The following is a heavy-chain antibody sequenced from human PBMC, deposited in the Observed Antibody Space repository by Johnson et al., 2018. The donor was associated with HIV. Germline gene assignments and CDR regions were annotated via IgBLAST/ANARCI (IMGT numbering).Heavy chain of an antibody. J-gene: IGHJ3*02. V-gene: IGHV3-30-3*01. CDR1: GFTFSSYA. D-gene: IGHD2-21*02. Sequence: QVQLVESGGGVVPPGRSLRLSCAASGFTFSSYAIHWVRQAPGKGLAWVAVISYDGSNKYYSAPVKGRFTISRDNSENTLYLQLNSLRTEDTAVYYCARDADSDAFDIWGQGTLVTVSS. CDR2: ISYDGSNK. CDR3: ARDADSDAFDI.